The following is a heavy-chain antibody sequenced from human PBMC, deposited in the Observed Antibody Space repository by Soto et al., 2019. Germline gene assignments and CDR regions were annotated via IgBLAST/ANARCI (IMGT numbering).Heavy chain of an antibody. CDR2: IYYSGST. CDR1: GGSISSSSYY. J-gene: IGHJ6*02. D-gene: IGHD6-13*01. CDR3: ARHFLSSSSYYYYGMDV. Sequence: QLQLQESGPGLVKPSETLSLTCTVSGGSISSSSYYWGWIRQPPGKGLEWIGSIYYSGSTYYNPSLKSRVTISVDTSKNQFSLKLSSVTAADTAVYYCARHFLSSSSYYYYGMDVWGQGTTVTVSS. V-gene: IGHV4-39*01.